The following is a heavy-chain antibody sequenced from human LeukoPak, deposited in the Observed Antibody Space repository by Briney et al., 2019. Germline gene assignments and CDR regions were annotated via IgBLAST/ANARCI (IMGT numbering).Heavy chain of an antibody. CDR1: GYTFTSYY. J-gene: IGHJ1*01. CDR2: INPSGGST. D-gene: IGHD3-22*01. Sequence: GASVKVSCKASGYTFTSYYMHWVRQAPGQGLEWMGIINPSGGSTSYAQKFQGRVTMTRDTSTSTVYMELSSLRSEDTAVYYCATEYYYDSSGYYRGSLQHWGQGTLVTVSS. CDR3: ATEYYYDSSGYYRGSLQH. V-gene: IGHV1-46*01.